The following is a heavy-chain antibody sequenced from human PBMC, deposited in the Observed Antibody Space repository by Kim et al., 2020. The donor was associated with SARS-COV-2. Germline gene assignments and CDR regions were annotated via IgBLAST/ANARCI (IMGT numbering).Heavy chain of an antibody. J-gene: IGHJ4*02. CDR3: AKIKGIQLWRSVDY. V-gene: IGHV3-23*01. Sequence: ADSVKGRCTISGDNSKNTRYLQMNSLRADDTAVYYWAKIKGIQLWRSVDYWGQGSLVTVSS. D-gene: IGHD5-18*01.